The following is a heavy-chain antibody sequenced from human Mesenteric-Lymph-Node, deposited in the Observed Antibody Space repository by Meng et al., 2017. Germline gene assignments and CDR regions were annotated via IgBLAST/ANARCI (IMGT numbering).Heavy chain of an antibody. CDR1: GGSISSGDYY. V-gene: IGHV4-30-4*01. CDR3: ARVSSGWDYFDY. D-gene: IGHD6-19*01. Sequence: QGQLQESGPGLLKPSQTLSLTCTVSGGSISSGDYYWSWIRQPPGKGLEWIGYIYYSGSTFYNPSLKRRVIISIDTSKNQFSLNLRSVTAADTAVYYCARVSSGWDYFDYWGQGTLVTVSS. CDR2: IYYSGST. J-gene: IGHJ4*02.